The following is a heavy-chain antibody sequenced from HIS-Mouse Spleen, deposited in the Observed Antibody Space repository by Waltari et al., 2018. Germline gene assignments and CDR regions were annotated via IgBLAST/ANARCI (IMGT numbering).Heavy chain of an antibody. CDR3: AREIPYSSSWYDWYFDL. D-gene: IGHD6-13*01. V-gene: IGHV4-39*07. Sequence: QLQLQESGPGLVKPSETLSLTCTVSGGSISSSSYYWGWIRQPPGKGLEWIGIIYYSGRTYYTPSLKSRVPISVDTSKIQFSLKLSSVTAADTAVYYCAREIPYSSSWYDWYFDLWGRGTLVTVSS. J-gene: IGHJ2*01. CDR1: GGSISSSSYY. CDR2: IYYSGRT.